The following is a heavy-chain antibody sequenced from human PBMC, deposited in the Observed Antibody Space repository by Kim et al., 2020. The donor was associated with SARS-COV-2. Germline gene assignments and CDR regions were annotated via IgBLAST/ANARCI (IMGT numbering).Heavy chain of an antibody. D-gene: IGHD3-10*01. CDR1: GFTFSSYW. CDR2: INSDGSST. Sequence: GGSLRLSCAASGFTFSSYWMHWVRQAPGKGLVWVSRINSDGSSTSYADSVKGRFTISRDNAKNTLYLQMNSLRAEDTAVYYCAREGDWGEDYYGSGSYLGGGDYWGQGTLVTVSS. V-gene: IGHV3-74*01. J-gene: IGHJ4*02. CDR3: AREGDWGEDYYGSGSYLGGGDY.